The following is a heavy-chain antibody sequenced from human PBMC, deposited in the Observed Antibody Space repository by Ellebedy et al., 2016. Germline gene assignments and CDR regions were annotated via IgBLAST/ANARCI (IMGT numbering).Heavy chain of an antibody. V-gene: IGHV1-69*13. J-gene: IGHJ6*03. CDR3: ARVLLGYCSSTSCYTGYYYYYMDV. D-gene: IGHD2-2*02. CDR2: IIPIFGTA. CDR1: GYTFTSYG. Sequence: SVKVSXXASGYTFTSYGISWVRQAPGQGLEWMGGIIPIFGTANYAQKFQGRVTITADESTSTAYMELSSLRSEDTAVYYCARVLLGYCSSTSCYTGYYYYYMDVWGKGTTVTVSS.